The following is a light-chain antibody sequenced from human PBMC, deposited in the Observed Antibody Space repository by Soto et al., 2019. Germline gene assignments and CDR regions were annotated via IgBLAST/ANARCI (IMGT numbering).Light chain of an antibody. J-gene: IGKJ2*01. V-gene: IGKV3-20*01. CDR2: GVF. CDR1: QSVRSNC. Sequence: ETVLTQSPGTVSLSPAERATLSCTTSQSVRSNCLAWYQQKPGQAPRLLIYGVFNRATGIPDRFSGSGSGTDFTLTISGLEPQDSAVYYCQHYDGSPRTFGQGTKVEI. CDR3: QHYDGSPRT.